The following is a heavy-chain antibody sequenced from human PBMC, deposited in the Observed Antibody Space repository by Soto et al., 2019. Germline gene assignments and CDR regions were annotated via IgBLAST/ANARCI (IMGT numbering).Heavy chain of an antibody. CDR1: GATFSSGGFY. J-gene: IGHJ6*02. V-gene: IGHV4-31*03. D-gene: IGHD4-17*01. CDR3: ARDDSFYGEPGYGMNV. Sequence: QVQLQESGPGLVEASQTLSLPCTVSGATFSSGGFYWSWIRQRPGKGLEWIGHIYYTGTTSYNPSLNSRVTISIDMSSNQFSLKLRSVTAADTAKYFCARDDSFYGEPGYGMNVWGQGTKVTVSS. CDR2: IYYTGTT.